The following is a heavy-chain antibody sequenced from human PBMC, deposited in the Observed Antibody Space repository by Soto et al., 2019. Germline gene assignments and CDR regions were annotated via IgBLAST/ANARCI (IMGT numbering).Heavy chain of an antibody. CDR2: INPSGGST. J-gene: IGHJ3*02. Sequence: ASVKVSCKASGYTFTSYYMHWVRQAPGQGLEWMGLINPSGGSTSYAQKFQGRVTMTRDTSTSTVYMELSSLRSEDTAVYYCARAGGVGARLGAFDIWGQGTMVTVSS. V-gene: IGHV1-46*01. CDR3: ARAGGVGARLGAFDI. D-gene: IGHD1-26*01. CDR1: GYTFTSYY.